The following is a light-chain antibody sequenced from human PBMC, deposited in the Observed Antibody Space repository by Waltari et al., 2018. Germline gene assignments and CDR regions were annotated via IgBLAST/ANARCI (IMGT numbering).Light chain of an antibody. V-gene: IGLV1-40*01. CDR2: GNS. Sequence: QSVLTQPPSVSGAPGQRVTISCTGSSSNIGAGYDVHWYQQLPGTAPNLLIYGNSNRPSGVPDRCSGSRSGTSASLAITGRQAEDAADYYCQSYDSSLSGYVFGTGTKVTVL. J-gene: IGLJ1*01. CDR1: SSNIGAGYD. CDR3: QSYDSSLSGYV.